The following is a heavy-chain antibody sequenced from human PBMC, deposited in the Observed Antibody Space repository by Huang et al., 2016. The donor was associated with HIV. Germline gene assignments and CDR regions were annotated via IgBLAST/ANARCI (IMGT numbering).Heavy chain of an antibody. Sequence: QVQLVQSGAEVKRPGASVKVSCKASGYSFPGHFIHWVRQAPGKGLEVRGRIDPTSGAINWASRFQGRVSMTRDKSIGTAYMELSGLRSDDTAVFFCAREAWASGVAHYFDYWGPGTLVTVSS. J-gene: IGHJ4*02. V-gene: IGHV1-2*06. CDR3: AREAWASGVAHYFDY. CDR2: IDPTSGAI. CDR1: GYSFPGHF. D-gene: IGHD3-10*01.